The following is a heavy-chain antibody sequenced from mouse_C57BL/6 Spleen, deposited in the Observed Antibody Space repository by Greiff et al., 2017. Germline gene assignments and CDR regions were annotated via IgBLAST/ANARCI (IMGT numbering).Heavy chain of an antibody. J-gene: IGHJ2*01. D-gene: IGHD3-1*01. CDR2: ISSGGDYI. V-gene: IGHV5-9-1*02. CDR3: TRESGLPYFDY. Sequence: EVKLMESGEGLVKPGGSLKLSCAASGFTFSSYAMSWVRQTPEKRLEWVAYISSGGDYIYYADTVKGRFTISRDNARNTLYLQMSSLKSEDTAMYSGTRESGLPYFDYWGQGTTLTVSS. CDR1: GFTFSSYA.